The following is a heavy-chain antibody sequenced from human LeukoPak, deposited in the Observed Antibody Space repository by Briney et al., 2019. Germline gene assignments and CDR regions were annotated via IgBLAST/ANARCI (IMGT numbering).Heavy chain of an antibody. Sequence: ASVKVSCKASRYTFTGYYMHWVRQAPRQGLEWMGWINPTSGATSYAQKFQDRVTMTRDTSISTAYMELSRLRSDDTAVYYCARGGLQTWYYYMDVWGKGTTVTVSS. CDR2: INPTSGAT. CDR1: RYTFTGYY. CDR3: ARGGLQTWYYYMDV. V-gene: IGHV1-2*02. J-gene: IGHJ6*03.